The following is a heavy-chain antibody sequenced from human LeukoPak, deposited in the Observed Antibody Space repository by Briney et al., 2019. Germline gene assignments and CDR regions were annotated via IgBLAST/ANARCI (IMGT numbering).Heavy chain of an antibody. Sequence: SVKVSCKASGGTFSSYAISWVRQAPGQGLEWMGRIIPIFGTANYAQKFQGRVTITADKSTSTAYMELSSLRSEDTAVYYCARDTPNSGYDYFDYWGQGTLVTVSS. V-gene: IGHV1-69*06. J-gene: IGHJ4*02. CDR1: GGTFSSYA. CDR3: ARDTPNSGYDYFDY. CDR2: IIPIFGTA. D-gene: IGHD5-12*01.